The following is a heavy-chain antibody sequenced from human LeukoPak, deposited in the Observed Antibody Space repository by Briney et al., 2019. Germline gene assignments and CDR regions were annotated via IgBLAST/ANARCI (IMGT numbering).Heavy chain of an antibody. CDR3: AKLGPGYCSGGSCSYGMDV. CDR1: GFTFSSYA. Sequence: GGSLRLSCAASGFTFSSYAMSWVRQAPGKGLEWVSAISGSGGSTYYADSVKGRFTISRDNSKNTLYLQMNSLRAEDTAVYYCAKLGPGYCSGGSCSYGMDVWGQGTTVTVSS. D-gene: IGHD2-15*01. V-gene: IGHV3-23*01. CDR2: ISGSGGST. J-gene: IGHJ6*02.